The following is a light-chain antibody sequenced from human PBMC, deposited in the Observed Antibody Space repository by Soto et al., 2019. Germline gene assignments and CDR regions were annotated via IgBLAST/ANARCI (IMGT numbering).Light chain of an antibody. J-gene: IGLJ1*01. CDR3: SSFTTSSIYV. V-gene: IGLV2-18*02. Sequence: QSALTQPPSVSGSPGQSVAISCTGTSSDVGSYNRVSWYQQPPGTAPKLLIYEVSNRPSGVPDRFSGSKSGNTASLTISGLQAEDVDDSSCSSFTTSSIYVFGTVSKV. CDR2: EVS. CDR1: SSDVGSYNR.